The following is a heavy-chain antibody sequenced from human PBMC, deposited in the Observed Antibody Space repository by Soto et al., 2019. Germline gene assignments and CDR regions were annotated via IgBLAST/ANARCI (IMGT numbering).Heavy chain of an antibody. D-gene: IGHD1-1*01. CDR2: IYYSGST. J-gene: IGHJ5*02. CDR1: GGSISSGGYY. V-gene: IGHV4-31*03. Sequence: PSETLSLTCTVSGGSISSGGYYWSWIRQHPGKGLEWIGYIYYSGSTYYNPSLKSRVTISVDTSKSQFSLKLISVTAADTAVYYCARAVQLDRRMNNWFDPWGQGIQVTVS. CDR3: ARAVQLDRRMNNWFDP.